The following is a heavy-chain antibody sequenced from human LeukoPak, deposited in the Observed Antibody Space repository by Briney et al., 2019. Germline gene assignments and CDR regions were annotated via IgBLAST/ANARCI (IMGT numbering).Heavy chain of an antibody. CDR2: INPSGGST. Sequence: GASVKVSCKAPGYTFTSYYMHWVRQAPGQGLEWMGIINPSGGSTSYAQKFQGRVTMTRDMSTSTVYMELSSLRSEDTAVYYCARRPYGSRGYDYWGQGTLVTVSS. CDR1: GYTFTSYY. J-gene: IGHJ4*02. D-gene: IGHD3-10*01. CDR3: ARRPYGSRGYDY. V-gene: IGHV1-46*01.